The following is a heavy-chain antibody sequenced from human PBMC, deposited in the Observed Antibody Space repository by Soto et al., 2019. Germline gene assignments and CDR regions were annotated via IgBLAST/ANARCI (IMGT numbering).Heavy chain of an antibody. CDR3: ALGRGKPHYFDY. D-gene: IGHD1-26*01. V-gene: IGHV1-46*03. Sequence: QVQVVQSGVEVKKPGASVKVSCKSSRYTFTSYDVHWVRQAPGQGLEWMGLINPTGGSPNYAQTFQGRVTMTKDTSTSTVYMELSSLRSEDTAMYYCALGRGKPHYFDYWGQGTLVTVSS. J-gene: IGHJ4*02. CDR1: RYTFTSYD. CDR2: INPTGGSP.